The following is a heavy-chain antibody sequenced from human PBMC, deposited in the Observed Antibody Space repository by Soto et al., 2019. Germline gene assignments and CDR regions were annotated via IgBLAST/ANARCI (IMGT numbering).Heavy chain of an antibody. Sequence: PLVTQSLPWTVSGGNISGHDWSWIRQPPGKGLEWIGYIYYSGSTNYNPSLKSRVTISVDTSKNQFSLKLSSVTAADTAVYYCARVLITYYYDSSGSILGAFDIWGQGTMVTVSS. D-gene: IGHD3-22*01. CDR3: ARVLITYYYDSSGSILGAFDI. V-gene: IGHV4-59*11. CDR1: GGNISGHD. J-gene: IGHJ3*02. CDR2: IYYSGST.